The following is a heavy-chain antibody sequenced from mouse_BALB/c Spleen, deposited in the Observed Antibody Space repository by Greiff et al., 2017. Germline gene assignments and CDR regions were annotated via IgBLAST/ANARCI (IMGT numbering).Heavy chain of an antibody. J-gene: IGHJ4*01. Sequence: EVQVVESGGGLVQPGGSLRLSCATSGFTFTDYYMSWVRQPPGKALEWLGFIRNKANGYTTEYSASVKGRFTISRDNSQSILYLQMNTLRAEDSATYYCARGEGYYYGSSPLYAMDYWGQGTSVTVSS. V-gene: IGHV7-3*02. CDR3: ARGEGYYYGSSPLYAMDY. CDR1: GFTFTDYY. D-gene: IGHD1-1*01. CDR2: IRNKANGYTT.